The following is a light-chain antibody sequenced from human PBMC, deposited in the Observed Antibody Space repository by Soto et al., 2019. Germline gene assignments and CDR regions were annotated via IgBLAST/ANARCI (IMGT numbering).Light chain of an antibody. Sequence: DTQMAQSPSSLSASVGDRISITCRASHTASNYVNWYQQKPGKAPTLLISATSTLQSGVPSRFSGSGSGTDFTLTITSLQPEDFAIYYCQQTYTTPRTFGQGTKVPIK. V-gene: IGKV1-39*01. CDR2: ATS. CDR3: QQTYTTPRT. J-gene: IGKJ1*01. CDR1: HTASNY.